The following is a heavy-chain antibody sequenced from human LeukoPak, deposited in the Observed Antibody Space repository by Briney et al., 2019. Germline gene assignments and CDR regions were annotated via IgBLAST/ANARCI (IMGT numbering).Heavy chain of an antibody. CDR1: GGTFSSYA. D-gene: IGHD3-22*01. J-gene: IGHJ2*01. CDR2: IIPIFGTA. V-gene: IGHV1-69*13. Sequence: GASVKVSCKASGGTFSSYAISWVRQAPGQGLEWMGGIIPIFGTANYAQKFQGRVTITADESTSTAYMELSSLRSEDTAVYYCARDRGSGYSYWYFDLWGRGTLVTVSS. CDR3: ARDRGSGYSYWYFDL.